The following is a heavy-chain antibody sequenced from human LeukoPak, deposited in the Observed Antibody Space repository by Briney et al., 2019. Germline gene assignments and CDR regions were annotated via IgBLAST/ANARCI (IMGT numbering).Heavy chain of an antibody. J-gene: IGHJ5*02. V-gene: IGHV4-59*01. CDR1: GASISSYY. CDR3: ARVGILRFPSNWFDP. CDR2: IYYSGST. D-gene: IGHD3-3*01. Sequence: SETLSLTCTVSGASISSYYGSWIRQPPGKGLEWFGYIYYSGSTRYNPSLKTRVTISVDTSKNQFSLKLSSVTAADTAVYYCARVGILRFPSNWFDPWGQGTLVTVSS.